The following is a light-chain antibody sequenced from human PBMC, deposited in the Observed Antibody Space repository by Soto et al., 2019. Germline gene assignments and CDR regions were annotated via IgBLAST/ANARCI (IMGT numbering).Light chain of an antibody. CDR2: MAS. CDR3: QQYNSLSSVS. Sequence: DIQLTQSPSTLSASVGDRVTITCRASQSITNWLARYQQKPGKAPKVLIHMASSLKSGVPSRFSGSGSGTEFTLTITSLQPDDSATYYCQQYNSLSSVSFGGGTKVDIK. V-gene: IGKV1-5*03. J-gene: IGKJ4*01. CDR1: QSITNW.